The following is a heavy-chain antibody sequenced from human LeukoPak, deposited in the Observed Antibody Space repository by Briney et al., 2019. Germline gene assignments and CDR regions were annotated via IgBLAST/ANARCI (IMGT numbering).Heavy chain of an antibody. V-gene: IGHV4-4*07. CDR2: IYPSGNT. D-gene: IGHD6-13*01. CDR1: GASISSYY. J-gene: IGHJ4*02. CDR3: ARSDGSSWYYFDF. Sequence: SETLSLTCTVSGASISSYYWSWIRQPAGKGLEWIGHIYPSGNTNYNPSLKTRVTISVDKSKNQFSLKLNSVTAADTAVYYCARSDGSSWYYFDFWGQGTRVTVSS.